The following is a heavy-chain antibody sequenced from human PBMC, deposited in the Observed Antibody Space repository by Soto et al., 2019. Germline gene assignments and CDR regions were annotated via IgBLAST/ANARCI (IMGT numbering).Heavy chain of an antibody. V-gene: IGHV1-2*04. Sequence: ASVKVSCKASGYTFTGYYMHWVRQAPGQGLEWMGWINPNSGGTNYAQKFQGWVTMTRDKSISTAYMELSRLRSDDTAVYYCARVNAAAAGHDYYGLDVWGQGTTVTVSS. J-gene: IGHJ6*01. D-gene: IGHD6-13*01. CDR3: ARVNAAAAGHDYYGLDV. CDR2: INPNSGGT. CDR1: GYTFTGYY.